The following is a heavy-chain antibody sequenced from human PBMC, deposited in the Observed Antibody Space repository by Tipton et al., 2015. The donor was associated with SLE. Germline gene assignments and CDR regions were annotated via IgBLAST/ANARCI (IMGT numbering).Heavy chain of an antibody. J-gene: IGHJ4*02. CDR1: GGSISSYY. D-gene: IGHD5-18*01. CDR3: ARATGKAGYSYGYVNDY. V-gene: IGHV4-34*01. CDR2: INHSGST. Sequence: TLSLTCTASGGSISSYYWSWIRQPPGKGLEWIGEINHSGSTNYNPSLKSRVTISVDTSRNQFSLKLSSVTAADTAVYYCARATGKAGYSYGYVNDYWGQGTLVTVSS.